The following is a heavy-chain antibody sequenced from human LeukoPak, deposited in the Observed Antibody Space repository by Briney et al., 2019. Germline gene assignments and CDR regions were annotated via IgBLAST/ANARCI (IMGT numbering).Heavy chain of an antibody. CDR1: GDTFSIYA. CDR3: ARVYSSGTYFDY. V-gene: IGHV1-69*06. Sequence: SVKVSCKTSGDTFSIYAITWVRQAPGQGLEWMGGIIPIFGTANYAQKFQGRITITADKSTSTVYMELNSLRSEDTAVYYCARVYSSGTYFDYWGQGTLVTVSS. D-gene: IGHD3-10*01. J-gene: IGHJ4*02. CDR2: IIPIFGTA.